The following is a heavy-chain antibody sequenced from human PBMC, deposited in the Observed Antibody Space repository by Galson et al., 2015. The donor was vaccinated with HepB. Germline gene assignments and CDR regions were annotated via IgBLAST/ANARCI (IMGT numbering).Heavy chain of an antibody. V-gene: IGHV3-30-3*01. D-gene: IGHD6-19*01. J-gene: IGHJ4*02. Sequence: SLRLSCAASGFTFSSYAMHWVRQAPGKGLEWVAVISYDGSNKYYADSVKGRFTISRDNSKNTLYLQMNSLRAEDTAVYYCARDRGSGWTGSDYWGQGTLVTVSS. CDR3: ARDRGSGWTGSDY. CDR1: GFTFSSYA. CDR2: ISYDGSNK.